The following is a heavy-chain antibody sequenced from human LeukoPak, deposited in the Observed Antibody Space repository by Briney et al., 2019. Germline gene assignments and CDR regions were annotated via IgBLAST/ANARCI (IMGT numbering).Heavy chain of an antibody. Sequence: PGGSLRLSCAASGFTFSSYAMSWVRQAPGKGLEWVSAISSGGDNTYYADSVKGRLTISRDNSKNTLYVQMTSLRAEDTAVYYCAREDATMVLSLDYWGQGALVTLSS. CDR3: AREDATMVLSLDY. V-gene: IGHV3-23*01. J-gene: IGHJ4*02. D-gene: IGHD5-18*01. CDR1: GFTFSSYA. CDR2: ISSGGDNT.